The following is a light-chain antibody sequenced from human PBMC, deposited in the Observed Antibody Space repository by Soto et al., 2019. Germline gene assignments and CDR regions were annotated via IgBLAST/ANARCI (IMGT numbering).Light chain of an antibody. Sequence: QSVLTQPASVSGSPGQSITISCTGTNSNVATYDLVSWYQQHPGKAPKLMIYEVTRRPSGVSTRFSGSKSGNTASLTISGLRAEDEADYYCCSYAGGSTWVFGGGTKVTVL. CDR2: EVT. V-gene: IGLV2-23*02. CDR1: NSNVATYDL. CDR3: CSYAGGSTWV. J-gene: IGLJ3*02.